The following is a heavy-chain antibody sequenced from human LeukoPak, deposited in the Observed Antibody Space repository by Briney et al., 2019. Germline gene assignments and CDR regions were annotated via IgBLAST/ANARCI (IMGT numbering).Heavy chain of an antibody. V-gene: IGHV1-8*01. CDR2: MNPNSGNT. CDR3: ARGPWIQLWSGYNWFDP. CDR1: GYTFTSYD. J-gene: IGHJ5*02. D-gene: IGHD5-18*01. Sequence: ASVKVSCKASGYTFTSYDINWVRQATGHGLEWMGWMNPNSGNTGYAQKFQGRVTMTRNTSISTAYMELSSLRSEDTAVYYCARGPWIQLWSGYNWFDPWGQGTLVTVSS.